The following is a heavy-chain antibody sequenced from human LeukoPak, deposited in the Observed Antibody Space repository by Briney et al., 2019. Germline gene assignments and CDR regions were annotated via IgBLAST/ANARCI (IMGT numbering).Heavy chain of an antibody. J-gene: IGHJ2*01. V-gene: IGHV3-11*01. CDR1: GFTFSDYY. Sequence: GGSLRLSCAASGFTFSDYYMSWIRQAPGKGLECISYISSSGSITHYADSVKGRFTISRNNAKNSLYLQMNSLRDEDTAVYYCARLPPGRWLRYWYFDLWGRGTLVTVSS. D-gene: IGHD5-24*01. CDR3: ARLPPGRWLRYWYFDL. CDR2: ISSSGSIT.